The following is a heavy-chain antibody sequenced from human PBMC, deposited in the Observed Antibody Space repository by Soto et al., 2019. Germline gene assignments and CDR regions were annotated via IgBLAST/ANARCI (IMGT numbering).Heavy chain of an antibody. CDR3: AKDLSWGQCDY. J-gene: IGHJ4*02. V-gene: IGHV3-74*01. Sequence: EMQLVESGGGLVQPGGSLRLSCVASGFTFSNYWMHWVRQDPGMGLVWVSSIRSDGTATQYADSVNGRFTVSRDNTKNTLYLQMTSLGAEDTAVYYCAKDLSWGQCDYWGQGTLVTVSS. CDR2: IRSDGTAT. D-gene: IGHD3-16*01. CDR1: GFTFSNYW.